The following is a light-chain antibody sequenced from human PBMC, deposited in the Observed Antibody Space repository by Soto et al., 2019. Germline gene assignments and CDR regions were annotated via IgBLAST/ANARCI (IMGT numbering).Light chain of an antibody. CDR3: QQYSNWPPIT. Sequence: IVMTQSPATLSVSPWERATLSCRASQNVNSDLAWYQQKPGQAPRLLIYAASTRATGIPPRFSGSGSGTEFTLTISSLQSEDFAVYYCQQYSNWPPITFGQGTRLEIK. V-gene: IGKV3-15*01. CDR2: AAS. J-gene: IGKJ5*01. CDR1: QNVNSD.